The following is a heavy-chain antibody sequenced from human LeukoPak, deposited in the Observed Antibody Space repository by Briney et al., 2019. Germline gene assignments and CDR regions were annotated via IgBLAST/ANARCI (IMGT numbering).Heavy chain of an antibody. CDR2: IYYSGST. J-gene: IGHJ4*02. CDR3: ARHGSGYSFDY. D-gene: IGHD3-22*01. Sequence: SETLSLTCTVSGGSISSSSYYWGWIRQPPGKGLEWIGYIYYSGSTYYNPSLKSRVTISVDTSKNQFSLKLSSVTAADTAVYYCARHGSGYSFDYWGQGTLVTVSS. V-gene: IGHV4-39*01. CDR1: GGSISSSSYY.